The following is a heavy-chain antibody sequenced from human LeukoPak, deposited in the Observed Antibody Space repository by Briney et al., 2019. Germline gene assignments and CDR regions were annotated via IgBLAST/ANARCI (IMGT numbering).Heavy chain of an antibody. J-gene: IGHJ6*03. CDR1: GGSISSGSYY. CDR2: IYTSGST. V-gene: IGHV4-61*02. D-gene: IGHD6-19*01. Sequence: PSETLSLTCTVSGGSISSGSYYWSWIRQPAGKGLEWIGRIYTSGSTNYNPSLKSRVTISVDTSKNQFSLKLSSVTAADTAVYYCARSCRGSGWANYYYYYMDVWGKGTTVTISS. CDR3: ARSCRGSGWANYYYYYMDV.